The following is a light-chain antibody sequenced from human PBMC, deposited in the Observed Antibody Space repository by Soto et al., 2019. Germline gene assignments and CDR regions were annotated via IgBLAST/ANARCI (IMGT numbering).Light chain of an antibody. CDR3: QQYNNWPQT. V-gene: IGKV3-20*01. Sequence: TVLTQSPGTLSLSPGERATLSCRASQSVSSSYLAWYQQKPGQSPRLLIYGASSRATGIPDRFSGSGSGTDFTLTISSLQSEDFAVYYCQQYNNWPQTFGQGTKVDIK. CDR2: GAS. CDR1: QSVSSSY. J-gene: IGKJ1*01.